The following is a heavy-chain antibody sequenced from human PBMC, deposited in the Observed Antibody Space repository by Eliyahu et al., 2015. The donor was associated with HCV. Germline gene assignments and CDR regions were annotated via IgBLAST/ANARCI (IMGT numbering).Heavy chain of an antibody. V-gene: IGHV4-38-2*01. CDR3: ARNHNLRAEGGSYFDY. D-gene: IGHD3-16*01. Sequence: QVQLQESGPGLVKPSETLSLTCAISGYSISGGYYXGWTRXPPGKGLEWIGSVYHSGITYYYPSLKSRVTISVDTSKNQFSLKVSSLTAADTAVYYCARNHNLRAEGGSYFDYWGQGTLVTVSS. CDR1: GYSISGGYY. CDR2: VYHSGIT. J-gene: IGHJ4*02.